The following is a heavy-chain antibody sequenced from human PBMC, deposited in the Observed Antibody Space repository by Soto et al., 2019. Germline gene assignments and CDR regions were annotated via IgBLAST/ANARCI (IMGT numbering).Heavy chain of an antibody. CDR1: GFTFSRHA. J-gene: IGHJ4*02. D-gene: IGHD3-22*01. CDR3: AKAAYYYYDSSGSDSDY. CDR2: LSDSGGSI. V-gene: IGHV3-23*01. Sequence: GGSLRLSCTASGFTFSRHAMTWFRQAPGKGLEWVSGLSDSGGSIYYADSVKGRFTISRDNSKNTLYLQMNSLRAEDTAVYYCAKAAYYYYDSSGSDSDYWGQGTLVTVSS.